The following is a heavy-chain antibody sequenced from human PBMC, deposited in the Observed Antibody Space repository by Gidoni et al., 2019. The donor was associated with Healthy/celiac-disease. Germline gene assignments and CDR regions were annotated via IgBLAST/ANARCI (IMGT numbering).Heavy chain of an antibody. V-gene: IGHV4-39*01. J-gene: IGHJ4*01. CDR3: ARLVGGSGWQAFDY. CDR2: ISYSGST. CDR1: GGSISSGDYY. D-gene: IGHD6-25*01. Sequence: QLQLQESGPGLLKPSETLSLTCSVSGGSISSGDYYWAWIRQPPGKGLEWIGSISYSGSTYYNPSLRSRVTISVDTSKNQFSLKLSSVTAADTALYYCARLVGGSGWQAFDYWGQGTLVTVSS.